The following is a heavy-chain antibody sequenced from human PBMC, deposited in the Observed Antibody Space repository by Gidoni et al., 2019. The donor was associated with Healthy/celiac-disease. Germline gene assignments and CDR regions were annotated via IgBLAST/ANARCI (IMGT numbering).Heavy chain of an antibody. D-gene: IGHD5-18*01. V-gene: IGHV3-15*01. J-gene: IGHJ4*02. CDR3: TTAEGYGYGGNPVGY. Sequence: EVQLVESGGGLVKPGGSLRLSCAASGFTFSNAWMSWVRQAPGKGLEWVGRIKSKTDGGTTDYAAPVKGRFTISRDDSKNTLYLQMNSLKTEDTAVYYCTTAEGYGYGGNPVGYWGQGTLVTVSS. CDR2: IKSKTDGGTT. CDR1: GFTFSNAW.